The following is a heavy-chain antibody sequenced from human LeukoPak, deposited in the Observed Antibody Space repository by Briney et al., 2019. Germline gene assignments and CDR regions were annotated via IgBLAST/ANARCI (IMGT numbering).Heavy chain of an antibody. J-gene: IGHJ4*02. D-gene: IGHD6-19*01. CDR3: ARDEAVAGTYDY. V-gene: IGHV1-2*02. CDR2: INPNSGGT. CDR1: RYTFTGYY. Sequence: GASVKVSCKASRYTFTGYYMHWVRQAPGQGLEWMGWINPNSGGTNYAQKFQGRVTMTRDTSISTAYMELSRLRSDDTAVYYCARDEAVAGTYDYWGQGTLVTVSS.